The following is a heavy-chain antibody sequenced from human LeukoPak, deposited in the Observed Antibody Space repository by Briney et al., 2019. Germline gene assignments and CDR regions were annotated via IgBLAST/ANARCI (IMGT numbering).Heavy chain of an antibody. D-gene: IGHD1-26*01. CDR1: GGSISSGDYY. CDR3: IRTSYSGSYDWFDP. Sequence: SETLSLTCTVSGGSISSGDYYWGWIRQPPGKGLEWLGYIYYSGSTYYNPSLKSRVTISVDTSKNQFSLKLSSVTAADTAVYYCIRTSYSGSYDWFDPWGQGTLVTVSS. V-gene: IGHV4-30-4*08. CDR2: IYYSGST. J-gene: IGHJ5*02.